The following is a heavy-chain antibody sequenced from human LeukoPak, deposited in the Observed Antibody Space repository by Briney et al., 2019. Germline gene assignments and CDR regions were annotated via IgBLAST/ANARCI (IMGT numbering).Heavy chain of an antibody. J-gene: IGHJ4*02. D-gene: IGHD6-13*01. V-gene: IGHV3-23*01. Sequence: GGSLRLSCAASGFTFSSYAMSWVRQAPGKGLEWVSAIRGGGDSTYHADSVKGRFTISRDNSKNTLYLQMNSLRAEDTAVYYCAKGLRSSWPYFDYWGQGTLVTVSS. CDR1: GFTFSSYA. CDR2: IRGGGDST. CDR3: AKGLRSSWPYFDY.